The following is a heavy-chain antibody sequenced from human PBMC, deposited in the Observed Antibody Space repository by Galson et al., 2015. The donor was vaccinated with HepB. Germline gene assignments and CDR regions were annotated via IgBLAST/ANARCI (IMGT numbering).Heavy chain of an antibody. V-gene: IGHV3-23*01. CDR3: AILVDSTEQI. Sequence: SLRLSCAVSGIILSTYAMSWVRQAPGKGLEWVAAISGSGGASFYADSVKGRFTISRDNSKNTLYLQMNSLRAEDTAIYYCAILVDSTEQIWG. J-gene: IGHJ3*02. D-gene: IGHD1-26*01. CDR1: GIILSTYA. CDR2: ISGSGGAS.